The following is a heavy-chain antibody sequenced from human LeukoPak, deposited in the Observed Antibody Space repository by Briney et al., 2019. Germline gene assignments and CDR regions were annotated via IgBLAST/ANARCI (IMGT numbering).Heavy chain of an antibody. CDR1: GYTLTELS. CDR3: ATGFEPGYSSGWYDY. J-gene: IGHJ4*02. D-gene: IGHD6-19*01. Sequence: ASVKVSCKVSGYTLTELSMHWVRQAPGKGLEWMGGFDPEDGETIYAQKFQGRVTMTEDTSTDTAYMELSSLRSEDTAMYYCATGFEPGYSSGWYDYWGQGTLVTVSS. V-gene: IGHV1-24*01. CDR2: FDPEDGET.